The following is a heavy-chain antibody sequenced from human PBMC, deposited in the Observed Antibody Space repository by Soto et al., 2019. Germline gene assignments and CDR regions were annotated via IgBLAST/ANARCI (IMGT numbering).Heavy chain of an antibody. CDR1: GGSVSSGPYY. CDR3: ARVAGGEGAFDI. V-gene: IGHV4-31*03. D-gene: IGHD3-10*01. Sequence: PSETLSLTCTVSGGSVSSGPYYWTWIRQHPGKGLEWIGNIFYTGSANYNPSLKSRLSISVDTSKNQFSLKLTSLTAADTAIYYCARVAGGEGAFDIWGQGTMVTVSS. CDR2: IFYTGSA. J-gene: IGHJ3*02.